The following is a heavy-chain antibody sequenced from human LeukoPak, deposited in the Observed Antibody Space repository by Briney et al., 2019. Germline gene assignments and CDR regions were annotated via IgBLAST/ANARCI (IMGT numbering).Heavy chain of an antibody. D-gene: IGHD1-26*01. CDR2: IYYSGST. Sequence: SETLSLTCTVSGGSISSGDCYWSWIRQPPGKGLEWIGYIYYSGSTYYNLSLKSRVTISVDTSKNQFSLKLSSVTAADTAVYYCARATRSGSSGYWGQGTLVTVSS. CDR3: ARATRSGSSGY. CDR1: GGSISSGDCY. J-gene: IGHJ4*02. V-gene: IGHV4-30-4*01.